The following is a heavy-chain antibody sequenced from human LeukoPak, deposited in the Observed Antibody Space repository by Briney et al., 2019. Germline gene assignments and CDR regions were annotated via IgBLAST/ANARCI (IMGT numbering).Heavy chain of an antibody. CDR3: ATVRFYDILTGYSGFSY. D-gene: IGHD3-9*01. V-gene: IGHV1-8*01. Sequence: GASVKVSCKASGYTFTSYDINWGRQATGQGLEWMGWMNPNSGNTGYAQKFHGRVTITRKNTIRTAYMELSSVRSEDTAVYYCATVRFYDILTGYSGFSYWGQGTLVTVSS. CDR2: MNPNSGNT. CDR1: GYTFTSYD. J-gene: IGHJ4*02.